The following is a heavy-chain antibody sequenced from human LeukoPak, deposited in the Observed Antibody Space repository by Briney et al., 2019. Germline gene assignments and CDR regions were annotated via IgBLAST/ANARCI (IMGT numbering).Heavy chain of an antibody. CDR3: AKAVDSSPFVTPIDY. CDR2: ISYDGSNK. Sequence: PGRSLRLSCAASGFTFSSYGMHWVRQAPGKGLEWVAVISYDGSNKYYADSVKGRFTISRDNSKNTLYLQMNSLRAEDTAVYYCAKAVDSSPFVTPIDYWGQGTLVTVSS. V-gene: IGHV3-30*18. CDR1: GFTFSSYG. J-gene: IGHJ4*02. D-gene: IGHD6-13*01.